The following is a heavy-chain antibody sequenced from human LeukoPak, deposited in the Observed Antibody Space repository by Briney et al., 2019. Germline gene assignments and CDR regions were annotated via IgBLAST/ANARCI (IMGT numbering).Heavy chain of an antibody. D-gene: IGHD3-9*01. CDR3: ARDIGYYDILTGYYIGGGMDV. V-gene: IGHV3-30-3*01. CDR1: GFTFSSYA. Sequence: GGSLRLSCAASGFTFSSYAMHWVRQAPGKGLEWVAVISYDGSNKYYADSVKGRFTISRDNSKNTLYLQMNSLRAEDTAVYYCARDIGYYDILTGYYIGGGMDVWGQGTTVTVSS. J-gene: IGHJ6*02. CDR2: ISYDGSNK.